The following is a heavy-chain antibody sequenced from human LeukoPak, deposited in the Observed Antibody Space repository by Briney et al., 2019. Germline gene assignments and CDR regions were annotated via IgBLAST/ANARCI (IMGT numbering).Heavy chain of an antibody. V-gene: IGHV1-2*02. CDR2: INPNSGGT. D-gene: IGHD3-3*01. J-gene: IGHJ4*02. CDR3: ARDLGAYYDFWSGYRGTVDY. Sequence: GASVKVSCKASGYTFTGYYMHWVRQAPGQGLEWMGWINPNSGGTNYAQKFQGRVTMTRDTSISTAYMELSRLRSDDTAVYYCARDLGAYYDFWSGYRGTVDYWGQGTLVTVSS. CDR1: GYTFTGYY.